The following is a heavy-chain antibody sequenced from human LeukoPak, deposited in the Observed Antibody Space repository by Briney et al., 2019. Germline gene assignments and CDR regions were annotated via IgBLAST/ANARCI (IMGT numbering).Heavy chain of an antibody. D-gene: IGHD5-18*01. CDR1: GLTFNNAW. CDR3: STVVVTHDY. J-gene: IGHJ4*02. V-gene: IGHV3-15*01. CDR2: IRSRSAGGTT. Sequence: GGSLGLSCAASGLTFNNAWMSWVRQAPGKGLEWVGRIRSRSAGGTTDYGAPVKGRFTISRDDSKNTLYLQMNSLKTEDTAVYYFSTVVVTHDYWGQETLFTVSS.